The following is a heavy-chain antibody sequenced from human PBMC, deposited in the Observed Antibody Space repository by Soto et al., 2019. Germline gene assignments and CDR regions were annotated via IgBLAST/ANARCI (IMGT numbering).Heavy chain of an antibody. CDR3: ARGGRYCSSTSCQYYFDY. V-gene: IGHV1-8*01. Sequence: QVQLVQSGAEVKKPGASVKVSCKASGYTFTSYDINWVRQATGQGLEWMGWMNPNSGNTGYAQKCQGRVTMTRNTSISTAYMELSSLGSEDTAVYYCARGGRYCSSTSCQYYFDYWGQGTLVTVSS. J-gene: IGHJ4*02. CDR1: GYTFTSYD. CDR2: MNPNSGNT. D-gene: IGHD2-2*01.